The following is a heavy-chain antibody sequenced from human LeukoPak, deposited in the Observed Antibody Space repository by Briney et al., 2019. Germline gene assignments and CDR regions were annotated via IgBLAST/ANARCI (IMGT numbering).Heavy chain of an antibody. V-gene: IGHV3-23*01. CDR2: INDSGGST. Sequence: PGGSLRLSCAASGFTFSNYAMSWVRQAPGKGLEWVSAINDSGGSTYYADSVKGRFTIPRDNSKNTLYLQMNSLRAEDTAVYYCAKTGLKAVAGSLRNYFDYWGQGTLVTVSS. CDR1: GFTFSNYA. J-gene: IGHJ4*02. CDR3: AKTGLKAVAGSLRNYFDY. D-gene: IGHD6-19*01.